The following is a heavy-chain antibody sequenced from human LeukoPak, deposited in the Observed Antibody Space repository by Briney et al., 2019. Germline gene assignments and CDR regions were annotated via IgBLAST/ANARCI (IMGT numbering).Heavy chain of an antibody. Sequence: SETLSLTCAVSGYSISSGNYWGWIRQPSGKGLEWIGSSFYSGTTYYNPSLKSRVTISIDTSKNQVSLNLRSVTAADTAVYYCARAGFDIWGQGTMVTVSS. CDR1: GYSISSGNY. CDR2: SFYSGTT. J-gene: IGHJ3*02. CDR3: ARAGFDI. V-gene: IGHV4-38-2*01.